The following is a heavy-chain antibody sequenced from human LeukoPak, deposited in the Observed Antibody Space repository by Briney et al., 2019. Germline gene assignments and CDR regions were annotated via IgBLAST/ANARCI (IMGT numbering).Heavy chain of an antibody. V-gene: IGHV3-23*01. J-gene: IGHJ5*02. CDR1: GFTFSSYG. CDR3: ARRAGTTSTENWFDP. Sequence: GGSLRLSCAASGFTFSSYGMSWARQAPGKGLEWVSAISGSGGSTYYADSVKGRFTISRDNSKNTLYLQMNSLRAEDTAVYYCARRAGTTSTENWFDPWGQGTLVTVSS. CDR2: ISGSGGST. D-gene: IGHD1-1*01.